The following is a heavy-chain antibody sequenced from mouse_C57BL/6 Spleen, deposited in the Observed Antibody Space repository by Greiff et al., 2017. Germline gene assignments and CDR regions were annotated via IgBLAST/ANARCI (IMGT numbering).Heavy chain of an antibody. Sequence: DVMLVESGGGLVKPGGSLKLSCAASGFTFSSYGMSWVRQTPEKRLEWVATISDGGSYTYYPDNVKGRFTISRDNAKNNLYLQMSQLKSEDTAMYYCARDSPYFDYWGQGTTLTVSS. CDR2: ISDGGSYT. CDR3: ARDSPYFDY. V-gene: IGHV5-4*01. J-gene: IGHJ2*01. CDR1: GFTFSSYG.